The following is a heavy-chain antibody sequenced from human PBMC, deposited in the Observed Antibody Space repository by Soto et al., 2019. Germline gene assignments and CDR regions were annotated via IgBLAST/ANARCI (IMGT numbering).Heavy chain of an antibody. Sequence: QLQLQESGPGLVKPSETLSLTCTVSGGSISSSSYYWGWIRQPPGKGLEWIGSIYYSGTTYYNPSLKSRVTISVDTSKNQFSLKLSSVTAADTAVYYCARLTGDGYNLADSYFDYWGQGTLVTVSS. CDR1: GGSISSSSYY. J-gene: IGHJ4*02. D-gene: IGHD5-12*01. CDR3: ARLTGDGYNLADSYFDY. V-gene: IGHV4-39*01. CDR2: IYYSGTT.